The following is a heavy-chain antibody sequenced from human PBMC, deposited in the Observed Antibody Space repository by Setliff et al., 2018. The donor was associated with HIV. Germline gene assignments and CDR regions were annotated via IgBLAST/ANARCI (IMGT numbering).Heavy chain of an antibody. CDR2: IYHSGST. CDR3: ARLWDTELGDY. J-gene: IGHJ4*02. D-gene: IGHD5-18*01. V-gene: IGHV4-38-2*01. Sequence: SETLSLTCAVSGYSINSGYYWGWIRQPPGKGLEWIGTIYHSGSTYYNPSLKSRVTISVDMSKNQFSLRLSSVTAADTAVYYCARLWDTELGDYWGQGTLVTVSS. CDR1: GYSINSGYY.